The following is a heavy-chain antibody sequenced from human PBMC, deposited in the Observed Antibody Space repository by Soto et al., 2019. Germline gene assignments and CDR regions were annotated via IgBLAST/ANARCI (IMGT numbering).Heavy chain of an antibody. Sequence: EVKLVESGGGLVRPGGSLRLSCAASGFTVSSNYMSWVRQAPWKGLEWVSVIYSGGSTYYADSVKGRFTISRDKSKNTLYLQMNRLRAEDTAVYYCASIQWGSSSHIDYWGQGALVTVSS. J-gene: IGHJ4*02. CDR1: GFTVSSNY. D-gene: IGHD6-13*01. CDR3: ASIQWGSSSHIDY. CDR2: IYSGGST. V-gene: IGHV3-66*01.